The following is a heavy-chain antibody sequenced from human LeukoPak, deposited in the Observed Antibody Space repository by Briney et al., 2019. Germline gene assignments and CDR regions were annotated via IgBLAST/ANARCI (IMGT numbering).Heavy chain of an antibody. J-gene: IGHJ4*02. CDR3: ARDKVGGSFDY. D-gene: IGHD6-19*01. Sequence: GGSLRLSCAASGFAFSTYSWNWVRQAPGKGLEWVSFITTGNAVFYADSVKGRFTVSRDNAESSLYLQMNSLRAEDTAVYYCARDKVGGSFDYWGQGTLVTVSS. CDR1: GFAFSTYS. CDR2: ITTGNAV. V-gene: IGHV3-69-1*01.